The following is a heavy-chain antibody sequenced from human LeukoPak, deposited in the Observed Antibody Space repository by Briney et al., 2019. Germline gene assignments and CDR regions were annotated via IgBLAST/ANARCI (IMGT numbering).Heavy chain of an antibody. Sequence: GGSLRLSCAASGFSFDDYAMHRVRQAPGKGLEWVSGISWNSGSIGYADSVKGRFTISRDNAKNSLYLQMNSLRAEDTALYYCARTGARLPGGAFDIWGQGTMVTVSS. CDR2: ISWNSGSI. V-gene: IGHV3-9*01. J-gene: IGHJ3*02. D-gene: IGHD5-18*01. CDR3: ARTGARLPGGAFDI. CDR1: GFSFDDYA.